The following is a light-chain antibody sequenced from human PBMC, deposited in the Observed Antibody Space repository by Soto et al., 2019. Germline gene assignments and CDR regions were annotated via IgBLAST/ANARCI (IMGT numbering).Light chain of an antibody. CDR1: QSLVFSDGATY. CDR3: MLGSRLPWT. Sequence: DVVVTQSPLSLHVTLGQPASISCRSSQSLVFSDGATYLNWFQQRPGQSPRSLIYKVSNRDSGVTDRFSGSGSGTGFTLNISRVEAADVGVYFCMLGSRLPWTCGQGTKVEVK. V-gene: IGKV2-30*01. J-gene: IGKJ1*01. CDR2: KVS.